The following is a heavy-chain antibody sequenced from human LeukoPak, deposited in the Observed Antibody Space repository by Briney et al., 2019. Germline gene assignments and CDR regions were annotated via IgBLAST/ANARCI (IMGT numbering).Heavy chain of an antibody. V-gene: IGHV4-59*01. J-gene: IGHJ4*02. CDR3: ARVDYDTSGYFDY. CDR1: GGSISTYC. D-gene: IGHD3-22*01. Sequence: SETLSLTCTVSGGSISTYCWSWIRQPPGKGLEWIGYVYYSGSTNYNPPLKSRVTISVDTSKNQFSLKLSSVTAADTAVYYCARVDYDTSGYFDYWGPGTLVTVSS. CDR2: VYYSGST.